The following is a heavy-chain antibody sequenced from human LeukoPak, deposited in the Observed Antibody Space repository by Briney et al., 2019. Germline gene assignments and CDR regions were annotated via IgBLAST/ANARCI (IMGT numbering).Heavy chain of an antibody. CDR2: ISSSGSTI. CDR1: GFTFSSYE. Sequence: GSLRLSCAASGFTFSSYEMNWVRQAPGKGLEWVSYISSSGSTIYYADSVKGRFTISRDNAKNSLYLQMSSLRAEDTAVYYCARESSSYFDYWGQGSLVTVSS. CDR3: ARESSSYFDY. V-gene: IGHV3-48*03. D-gene: IGHD6-6*01. J-gene: IGHJ4*02.